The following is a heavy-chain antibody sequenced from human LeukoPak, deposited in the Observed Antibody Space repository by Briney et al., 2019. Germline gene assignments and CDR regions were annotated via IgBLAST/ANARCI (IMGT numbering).Heavy chain of an antibody. Sequence: ASVKVSCKASGYTFTSYDINWVRQAPGQGLEWMGIINPSGGSTSYAQKFQGRVTMTRDTSTSTVYMELSSLRSGDTAVYYCAKVPYGSGSYYFHGNYFDYWGQGILVTVSS. D-gene: IGHD3-10*01. CDR3: AKVPYGSGSYYFHGNYFDY. J-gene: IGHJ4*02. V-gene: IGHV1-46*01. CDR2: INPSGGST. CDR1: GYTFTSYD.